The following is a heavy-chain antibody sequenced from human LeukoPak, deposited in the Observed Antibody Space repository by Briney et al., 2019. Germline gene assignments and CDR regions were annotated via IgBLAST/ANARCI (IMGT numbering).Heavy chain of an antibody. CDR2: IYYSGST. J-gene: IGHJ4*02. CDR1: GGSTSSYF. D-gene: IGHD6-13*01. V-gene: IGHV4-39*07. CDR3: ARQIASAGTAGFDF. Sequence: SETLSLTCTVSGGSTSSYFWGWIRQPPGKGLEWIGSIYYSGSTHYNPSLKSRVTMSVDTSKNQFSLKLRSVTAADTAVYFCARQIASAGTAGFDFWGQGALVTVSS.